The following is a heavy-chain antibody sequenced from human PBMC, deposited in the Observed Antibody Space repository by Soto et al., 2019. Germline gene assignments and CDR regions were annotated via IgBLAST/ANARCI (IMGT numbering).Heavy chain of an antibody. CDR2: IYYSGST. CDR1: GGSISSGGYY. V-gene: IGHV4-31*03. D-gene: IGHD4-17*01. CDR3: ARSSQSTVTTLGY. Sequence: QVQLQESGPGLMTPSQTLSLPCTVSGGSISSGGYYWSWIRQHPGKGLESIGYIYYSGSTYSNPPLQRRVTISVDTSKIQFALKLSSVTAADTAVYYCARSSQSTVTTLGYWGQGTLVTVSS. J-gene: IGHJ4*02.